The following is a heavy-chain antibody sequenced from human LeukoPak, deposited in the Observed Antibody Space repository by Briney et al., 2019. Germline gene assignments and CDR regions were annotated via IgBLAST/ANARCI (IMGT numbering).Heavy chain of an antibody. V-gene: IGHV4-30-2*01. CDR3: ARGGRYDFWSGYYDNYYYYGMDV. CDR1: GGSISSGGYS. CDR2: IYHSGST. Sequence: PSQTLSLTCAVSGGSISSGGYSWSWIRQPPGKGLEWIGYIYHSGSTYYNPSLKSRVTISVDRSKNQFSLKLNSVTAADTAVYYCARGGRYDFWSGYYDNYYYYGMDVWGQGTTVTVSS. J-gene: IGHJ6*02. D-gene: IGHD3-3*01.